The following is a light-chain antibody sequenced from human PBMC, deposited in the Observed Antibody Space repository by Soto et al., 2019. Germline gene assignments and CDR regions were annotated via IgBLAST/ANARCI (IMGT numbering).Light chain of an antibody. CDR2: GAS. V-gene: IGKV3D-15*01. Sequence: EIVMTQSPATLFVSPGESATLSFRASQSFSRKLVWYQQKPGQAPRLPIYGASTRATGIPERFSGSGSGTEFTLTISSLQSEDFAVYYCQQYTNWPKTFGQGTKVDIK. J-gene: IGKJ1*01. CDR1: QSFSRK. CDR3: QQYTNWPKT.